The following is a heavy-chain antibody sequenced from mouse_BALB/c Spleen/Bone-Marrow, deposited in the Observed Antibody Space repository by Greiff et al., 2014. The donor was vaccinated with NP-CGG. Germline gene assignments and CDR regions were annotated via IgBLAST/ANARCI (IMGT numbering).Heavy chain of an antibody. Sequence: QVQLKESGPDLVAPSQSLSISCTVSGFSLTSYGVHWVRQPPGKGLEWLGVIWADGSTNYNSALMSRLSISKDNSKSQVFLKMNSLQTDDTAMYYCARITTATGAMDYWGQGTSVTVSS. V-gene: IGHV2-9*02. J-gene: IGHJ4*01. CDR2: IWADGST. D-gene: IGHD1-2*01. CDR1: GFSLTSYG. CDR3: ARITTATGAMDY.